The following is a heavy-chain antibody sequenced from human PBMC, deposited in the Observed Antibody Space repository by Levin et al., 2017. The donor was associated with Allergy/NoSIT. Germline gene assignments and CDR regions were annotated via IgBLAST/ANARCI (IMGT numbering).Heavy chain of an antibody. D-gene: IGHD3-22*01. CDR3: ANRPYYYDSSGYQYWYFDL. J-gene: IGHJ2*01. CDR1: GFTFSSYA. CDR2: ISGSGGST. V-gene: IGHV3-23*01. Sequence: GESLKISCAASGFTFSSYAMSWVRQAPGKGLEWVSAISGSGGSTYYADSVKGRFTISRDNSKNTLYLQMNSLRAEDTAVYYCANRPYYYDSSGYQYWYFDLWGRGTLVTVSS.